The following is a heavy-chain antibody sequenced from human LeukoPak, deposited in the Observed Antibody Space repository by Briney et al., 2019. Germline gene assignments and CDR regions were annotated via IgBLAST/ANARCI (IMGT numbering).Heavy chain of an antibody. V-gene: IGHV3-23*01. CDR2: ISGSGGSR. CDR1: GVTHSSYA. Sequence: PGGSLRLSCAASGVTHSSYAMSWVRHAPGKGVEWVSAISGSGGSRHYAAPEKGRLTISRDNSKNTLYLQMNSLRGEDMAVYYCAKGPGGWWLSRSAPFDYWGQGTLVTVSS. J-gene: IGHJ4*02. CDR3: AKGPGGWWLSRSAPFDY. D-gene: IGHD5-12*01.